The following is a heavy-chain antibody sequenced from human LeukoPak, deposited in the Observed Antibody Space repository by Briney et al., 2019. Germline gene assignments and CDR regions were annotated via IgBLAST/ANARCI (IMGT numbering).Heavy chain of an antibody. CDR2: VFYSGST. Sequence: SETLSLTCTVSGGSISSGYYYWGWIRQPPGKGLEWIESVFYSGSTSYNPSFKSRITMSVDTSKNQFSLRLNSVTAADTAVYYCARNSSTIVPRPDPHYYYNYMDVWGKGTTVTVSS. V-gene: IGHV4-39*01. CDR1: GGSISSGYYY. J-gene: IGHJ6*03. D-gene: IGHD6-6*01. CDR3: ARNSSTIVPRPDPHYYYNYMDV.